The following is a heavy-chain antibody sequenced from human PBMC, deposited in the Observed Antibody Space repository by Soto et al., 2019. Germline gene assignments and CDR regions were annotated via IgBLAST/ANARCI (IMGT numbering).Heavy chain of an antibody. J-gene: IGHJ6*03. V-gene: IGHV4-34*01. CDR2: INHSGST. CDR1: GGSFSGYY. D-gene: IGHD2-2*01. Sequence: SETLSLTCAVYGGSFSGYYWSWIRQPPGKGLEWIGEINHSGSTNYNPSLKSRVTISVDTSKNQFSLKLGSVTAADTAVYYCARELWGYCSSTSCYVRSYYYYMDVWGKGTTVTVSS. CDR3: ARELWGYCSSTSCYVRSYYYYMDV.